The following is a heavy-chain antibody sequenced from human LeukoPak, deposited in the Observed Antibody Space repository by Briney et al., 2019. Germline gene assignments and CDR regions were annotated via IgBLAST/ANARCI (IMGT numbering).Heavy chain of an antibody. D-gene: IGHD5-12*01. Sequence: GGSLRLSCAASGFTFSSYAMSWVRQAPGKGLEWVSAISGSGGSTYYADSVKGRFTISRDNSKNTLYLQMNSLRAEDTAVYYCAKVPGSGSDSGLDDWGQGTLVTVSS. V-gene: IGHV3-23*01. CDR3: AKVPGSGSDSGLDD. CDR1: GFTFSSYA. J-gene: IGHJ4*02. CDR2: ISGSGGST.